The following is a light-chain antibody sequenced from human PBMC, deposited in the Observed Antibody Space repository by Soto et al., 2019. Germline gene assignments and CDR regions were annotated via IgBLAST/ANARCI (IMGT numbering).Light chain of an antibody. CDR1: QDIAAY. V-gene: IGKV1D-12*01. Sequence: DIQVTQSPSSVSASVGDRVTITCRASQDIAAYLAWYQHKPGRAPELLIHAASSLQSGVPSRFSGSGSGTDFTLTINSLQPEDFATYYCQQADSFPLSFGGGTKVEI. CDR3: QQADSFPLS. CDR2: AAS. J-gene: IGKJ4*01.